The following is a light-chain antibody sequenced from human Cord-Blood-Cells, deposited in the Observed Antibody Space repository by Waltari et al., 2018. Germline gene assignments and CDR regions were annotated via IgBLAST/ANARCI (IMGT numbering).Light chain of an antibody. CDR3: SSYTSSSTLDVV. V-gene: IGLV2-14*01. J-gene: IGLJ2*01. CDR2: EVS. Sequence: QSALTQPASVSGSPGQSITISWYQQHPGKAPKLMIYEVSNRPSGVSNRFSGSKSGNTSSLTISGLQADDEADYYCSSYTSSSTLDVVFGGGTKLTVL.